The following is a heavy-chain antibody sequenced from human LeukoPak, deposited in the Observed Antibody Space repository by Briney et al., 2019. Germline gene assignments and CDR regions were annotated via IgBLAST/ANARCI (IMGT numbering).Heavy chain of an antibody. V-gene: IGHV3-21*06. CDR1: GFTFNTYS. D-gene: IGHD5-24*01. J-gene: IGHJ4*02. CDR2: ISSSSTYM. Sequence: GGSLRLSCAASGFTFNTYSMNWVRQAPGKGLEWVSSISSSSTYMFYADSVKGRFTISRDNARNSLYLQMNSLRPEDTAVYYCARDEGMKVATITLQFWGQGTLVTVSS. CDR3: ARDEGMKVATITLQF.